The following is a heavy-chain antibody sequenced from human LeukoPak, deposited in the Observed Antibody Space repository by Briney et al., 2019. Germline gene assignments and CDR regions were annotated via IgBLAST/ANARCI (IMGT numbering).Heavy chain of an antibody. J-gene: IGHJ4*02. CDR2: ISAYSGNT. V-gene: IGHV1-18*01. D-gene: IGHD3-22*01. Sequence: ASVKVSCKASGYTFTSYGISWVRQAPGQGLEWMGWISAYSGNTNYAQNLQGRVTMTTDTSTSTAYMELWSLRSDDTAVYYCARDRYYDATGQVDYWGQGTLVTVSS. CDR1: GYTFTSYG. CDR3: ARDRYYDATGQVDY.